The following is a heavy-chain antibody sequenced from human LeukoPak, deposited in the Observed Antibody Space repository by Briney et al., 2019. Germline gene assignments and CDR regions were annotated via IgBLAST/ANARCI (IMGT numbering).Heavy chain of an antibody. V-gene: IGHV3-48*01. J-gene: IGHJ4*02. Sequence: PGGSLRLPCAASGFTFSSYSMNWVRQAPGKGLEWVSYISSSSSTIYYEDSVKGRFTISRDNAKNSLYLQMNSLRAEDTAVYYCAREMAGTGIDYWGQGTLVTVSS. CDR2: ISSSSSTI. D-gene: IGHD6-19*01. CDR3: AREMAGTGIDY. CDR1: GFTFSSYS.